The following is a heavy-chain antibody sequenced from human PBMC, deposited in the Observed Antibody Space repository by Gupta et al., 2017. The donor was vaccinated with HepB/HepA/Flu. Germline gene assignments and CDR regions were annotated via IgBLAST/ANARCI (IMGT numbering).Heavy chain of an antibody. D-gene: IGHD1-1*01. CDR2: ISAYNGNT. J-gene: IGHJ4*02. CDR3: ARIIREGTTGTTDWDY. V-gene: IGHV1-18*01. CDR1: GYTFTSYG. Sequence: QVQLVQSGAEVKKPGASVKVSCKASGYTFTSYGISWVRQAPGQGLEWMGWISAYNGNTNYAQKLKGRGTMTTDTSTSTAYMELRSLRSDDTAVYDGARIIREGTTGTTDWDYWGQGTRGTVAS.